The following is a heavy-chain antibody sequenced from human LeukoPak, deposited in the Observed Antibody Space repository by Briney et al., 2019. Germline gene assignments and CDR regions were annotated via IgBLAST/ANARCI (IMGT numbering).Heavy chain of an antibody. D-gene: IGHD3-22*01. Sequence: KPSETLSLTCAVYGGSFSGYYWSWIRQPPGKGLEWIGSIYYSGSTYYNPSLKSRVTISVDTSKNQFSLKLSSVTAADTAVYYCASGDYITMIEGEDAFDIWGQGTMVTVSS. J-gene: IGHJ3*02. CDR2: IYYSGST. CDR1: GGSFSGYY. CDR3: ASGDYITMIEGEDAFDI. V-gene: IGHV4-34*01.